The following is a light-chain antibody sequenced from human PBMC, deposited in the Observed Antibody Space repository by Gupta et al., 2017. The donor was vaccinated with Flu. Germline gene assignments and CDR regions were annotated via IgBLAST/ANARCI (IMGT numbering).Light chain of an antibody. CDR1: CDDVGGYNY. V-gene: IGLV2-14*04. CDR2: YVS. J-gene: IGLJ1*01. Sequence: ITITSTDTCDDVGGYNYVAWYQQHPPESPILMIYYVSNRPSGVANRFSGAKSVNTASLTITGLQAEDEAAYYCNSETGISTLAVFGGGTKVTVL. CDR3: NSETGISTLAV.